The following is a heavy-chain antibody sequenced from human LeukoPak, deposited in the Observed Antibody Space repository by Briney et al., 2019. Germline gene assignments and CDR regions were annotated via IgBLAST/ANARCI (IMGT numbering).Heavy chain of an antibody. V-gene: IGHV1-2*02. CDR2: IDPNSGGT. J-gene: IGHJ4*02. Sequence: ASVKVSCKASGYTFTDYYIHWVRQAPGQGLEWMGWIDPNSGGTNYAQKFQGRVTMTRDTSISTAYMELSRLRSDDTAVYYCARDRIAVAGAPDYWGQGTLVTVSS. D-gene: IGHD6-19*01. CDR3: ARDRIAVAGAPDY. CDR1: GYTFTDYY.